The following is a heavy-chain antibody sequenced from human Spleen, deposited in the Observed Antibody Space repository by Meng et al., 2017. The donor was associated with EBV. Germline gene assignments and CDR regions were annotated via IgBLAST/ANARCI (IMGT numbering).Heavy chain of an antibody. CDR1: EYTFTGYY. D-gene: IGHD5-18*01. J-gene: IGHJ4*02. V-gene: IGHV1-2*06. CDR2: INPNSGGT. CDR3: ASQYTYGFDY. Sequence: QGQVVQCGAGVKKPGASVKVSCKASEYTFTGYYIHWVRQAPGQGLEWMGRINPNSGGTNYAQKFQGRVTMTRDTSISTAYMELSKLRSDDTAVYYCASQYTYGFDYWGQGTLVTVSS.